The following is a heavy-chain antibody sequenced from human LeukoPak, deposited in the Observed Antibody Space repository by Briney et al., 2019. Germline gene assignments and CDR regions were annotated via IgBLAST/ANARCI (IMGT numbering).Heavy chain of an antibody. V-gene: IGHV5-51*01. CDR2: IYPGDSDT. CDR1: GYRFTSYW. Sequence: GESLKISFKGSGYRFTSYWIGWVRPRPGKGLEWMGIIYPGDSDTRYSPSFQGQVTISADKSISTAYLQWSSLKASDTAMYYCARVGPPRRYYMDVWGKGTTVTVSS. CDR3: ARVGPPRRYYMDV. J-gene: IGHJ6*03. D-gene: IGHD1-26*01.